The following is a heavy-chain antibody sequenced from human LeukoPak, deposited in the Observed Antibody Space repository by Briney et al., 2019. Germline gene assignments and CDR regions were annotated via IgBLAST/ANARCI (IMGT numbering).Heavy chain of an antibody. D-gene: IGHD4-23*01. Sequence: GGSLRLSCAASGFTFSSYGMHWVRQAPGKGLEWVAVISYDGSNKYYADSVKGRFTISRDNSKNTLYLQMNSLRAEDTAVYYCAKDPDGGNSEEYFQHWGQGTLVTVSS. CDR3: AKDPDGGNSEEYFQH. V-gene: IGHV3-30*18. CDR2: ISYDGSNK. CDR1: GFTFSSYG. J-gene: IGHJ1*01.